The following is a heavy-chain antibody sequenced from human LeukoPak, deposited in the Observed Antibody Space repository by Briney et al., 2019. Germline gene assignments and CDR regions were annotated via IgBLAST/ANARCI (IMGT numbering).Heavy chain of an antibody. D-gene: IGHD4-17*01. Sequence: GGSLRLSCAASGFTFSSYGMHWVRQAPGKGLEWVAVISYDGSNKYYADSVKGRFTISRDNSKNTLYLQMNSLRAEDTAVYYCAKDFPVTTLGYWGQGTLVTVSS. CDR2: ISYDGSNK. CDR3: AKDFPVTTLGY. V-gene: IGHV3-30*18. CDR1: GFTFSSYG. J-gene: IGHJ4*02.